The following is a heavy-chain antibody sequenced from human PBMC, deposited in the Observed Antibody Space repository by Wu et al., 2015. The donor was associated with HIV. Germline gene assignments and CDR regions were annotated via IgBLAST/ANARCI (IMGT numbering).Heavy chain of an antibody. D-gene: IGHD2-21*02. V-gene: IGHV1-46*02. CDR1: GYISNNLY. J-gene: IGHJ4*02. Sequence: QVQLEQSGAEVKNPGASVKISCEASGYISNNLYMHWVRQAPGQGLDWLGVIHPSVGSPMYAQKFQGRVTMTRDTSTGTVYLELSTLRSEDSALYYCARSYCSGDCYADYWGQGTLVTVSS. CDR3: ARSYCSGDCYADY. CDR2: IHPSVGSP.